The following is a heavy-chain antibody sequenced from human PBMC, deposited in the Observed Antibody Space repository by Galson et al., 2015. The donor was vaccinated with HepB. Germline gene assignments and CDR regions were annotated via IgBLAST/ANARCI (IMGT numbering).Heavy chain of an antibody. J-gene: IGHJ4*02. D-gene: IGHD3-10*01. CDR1: GYTFTDYY. V-gene: IGHV1-2*04. Sequence: SVKVSCKASGYTFTDYYMHWVRQAPGQGLEWMGWINPNSGGANYAQNFQGWVTMTRDTSISTAYMELNRLRSDDTAVYYCARGSETYYNGTDYWGEGTLVTVSS. CDR2: INPNSGGA. CDR3: ARGSETYYNGTDY.